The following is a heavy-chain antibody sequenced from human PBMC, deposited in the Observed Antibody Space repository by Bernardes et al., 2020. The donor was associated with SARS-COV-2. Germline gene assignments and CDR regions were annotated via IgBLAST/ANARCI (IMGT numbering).Heavy chain of an antibody. CDR1: GFTFSNYC. J-gene: IGHJ4*02. Sequence: WGSLRLSCAASGFTFSNYCMHWVRQAPGRGLEWVSRLNSGGGDITYADYVEGRFIISRDNAKSMLYLQMNSLRADDTAIYYCARSNNYGPDYWGQGTLITVSP. D-gene: IGHD5-18*01. CDR2: LNSGGGDI. CDR3: ARSNNYGPDY. V-gene: IGHV3-74*01.